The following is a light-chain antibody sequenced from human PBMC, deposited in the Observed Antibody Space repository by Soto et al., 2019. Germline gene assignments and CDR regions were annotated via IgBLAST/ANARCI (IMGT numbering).Light chain of an antibody. J-gene: IGKJ3*01. CDR1: QGISRW. Sequence: DIQMTQLPSSMSASVGDRVTITCRASQGISRWLAWYHQKPGKAPNLLIYSASTLHSGVPSRFSGSGSGTDFTLTISSLQPEDVGTYYCQQANSFPLTFVPGTKVDMK. CDR3: QQANSFPLT. V-gene: IGKV1-12*01. CDR2: SAS.